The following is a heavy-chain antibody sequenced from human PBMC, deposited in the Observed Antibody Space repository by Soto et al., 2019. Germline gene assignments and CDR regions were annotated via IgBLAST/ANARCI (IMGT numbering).Heavy chain of an antibody. CDR1: GGSISDYH. V-gene: IGHV4-4*09. D-gene: IGHD1-26*01. CDR3: ARRLGRSGPDY. Sequence: SETLSLTCTVIGGSISDYHWSWIRQPPGKGLEWIGFIYKSGNTDYTDYNPSLKSRVTISVDTSKYQYSLRLTSVTAADTAVYYCARRLGRSGPDYWGQGTLVTVSS. CDR2: IYKSGNTDYT. J-gene: IGHJ4*02.